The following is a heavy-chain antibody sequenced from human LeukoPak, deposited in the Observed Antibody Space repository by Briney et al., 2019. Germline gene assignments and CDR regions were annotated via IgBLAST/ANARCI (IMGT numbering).Heavy chain of an antibody. V-gene: IGHV4-34*01. Sequence: SETLSLTCAVYGGSFSGYYWSWIRQPPGKGLEWIGEIHHSGSTTYNPSLESRVTISVDTSMNQFSLKLSSVTAADTAVYYCARSYYDSSGYTPAIDYWGQGTLVTVSS. CDR3: ARSYYDSSGYTPAIDY. J-gene: IGHJ4*02. CDR1: GGSFSGYY. D-gene: IGHD3-22*01. CDR2: IHHSGST.